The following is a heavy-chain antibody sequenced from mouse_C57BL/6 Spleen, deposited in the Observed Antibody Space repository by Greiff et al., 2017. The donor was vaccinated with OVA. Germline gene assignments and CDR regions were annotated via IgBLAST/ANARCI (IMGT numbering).Heavy chain of an antibody. CDR1: GYAFSSSW. CDR3: AKPSRAYYAMDY. Sequence: VQLQESGPELVQPGASVKISCKASGYAFSSSWMNWVKQRPGKGLEWIGRIYPGDGDTNYNGQFKGKATLTADNSSSTAYMQLSSLTSEDSAVYCCAKPSRAYYAMDYWGQGTTVTVSS. J-gene: IGHJ4*01. CDR2: IYPGDGDT. V-gene: IGHV1-82*01.